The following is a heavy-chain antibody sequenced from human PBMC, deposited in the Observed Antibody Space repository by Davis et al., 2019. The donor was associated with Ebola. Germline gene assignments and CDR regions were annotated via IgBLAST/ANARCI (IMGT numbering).Heavy chain of an antibody. CDR1: GGSVSSGDYY. CDR3: ARAPTTTRYSSRSSWFDP. V-gene: IGHV4-30-4*01. Sequence: MPSETLSLTCTVSGGSVSSGDYYWSWIRQPPGKGLEWIGYIYYSGSTYYNPSLKSRVTISVGTSKNQFSLKLSSVTAADTAVYYCARAPTTTRYSSRSSWFDPWGQGTLVTVSS. CDR2: IYYSGST. J-gene: IGHJ5*02. D-gene: IGHD6-19*01.